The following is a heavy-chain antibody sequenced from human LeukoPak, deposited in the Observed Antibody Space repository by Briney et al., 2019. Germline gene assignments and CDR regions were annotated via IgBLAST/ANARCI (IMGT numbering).Heavy chain of an antibody. CDR2: IGAGGTFT. V-gene: IGHV3-23*01. Sequence: GSLRLSCTASGFTFSSYAMNWVRQAPGKGLEWVSGIGAGGTFTYYADSVKGRFTIFRDNSRNTLYLQMNSLRADDTAVYYCAKELDYTTYGYYFDYWGQGTLVTVSS. D-gene: IGHD4-11*01. J-gene: IGHJ4*02. CDR3: AKELDYTTYGYYFDY. CDR1: GFTFSSYA.